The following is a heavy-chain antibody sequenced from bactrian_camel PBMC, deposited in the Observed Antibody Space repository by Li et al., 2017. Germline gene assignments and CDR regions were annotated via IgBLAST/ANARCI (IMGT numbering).Heavy chain of an antibody. V-gene: IGHV3S53*01. J-gene: IGHJ6*01. CDR3: AAEPGLQVVNNRKMYVRTENFRY. CDR1: GDSSTLC. D-gene: IGHD5*01. Sequence: QVQLVESGGGTAQTGGSLRLSCVASGDSSTLCMAWFRQAPGKEREGVAVLDDVGRINYADSVKGRFTISRDNAKNTIYLEMNCLKPEDTAVYYCAAEPGLQVVNNRKMYVRTENFRYWGQGTQVTVS. CDR2: LDDVGRI.